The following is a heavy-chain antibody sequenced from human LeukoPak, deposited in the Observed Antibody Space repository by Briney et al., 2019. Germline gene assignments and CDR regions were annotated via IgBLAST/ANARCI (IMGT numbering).Heavy chain of an antibody. CDR3: ARIAGYNYGYNYFDS. D-gene: IGHD5-18*01. Sequence: SETLSLTCTVSGGSISSSSYYWGWIRQPPGKGLEWIGYIYYSGSTYYNPSLKSRVTISVDTAKNQFSLKLNSVTAADTAVYYCARIAGYNYGYNYFDSWGQGTLVTVSS. CDR1: GGSISSSSYY. CDR2: IYYSGST. V-gene: IGHV4-61*05. J-gene: IGHJ4*02.